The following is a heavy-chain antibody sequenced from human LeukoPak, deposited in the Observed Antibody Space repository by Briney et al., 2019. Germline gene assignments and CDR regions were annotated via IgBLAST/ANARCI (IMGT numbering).Heavy chain of an antibody. CDR3: AQELQDNSVGYFHH. V-gene: IGHV3-7*04. D-gene: IGHD2-15*01. CDR2: VKEDGSVK. Sequence: GASLTLSCAASGCTFSTFWTTWVRQPPRNWLGWETIVKEDGSVKTYVDSVKGGVSTSRDNAKNSLYLQMNGLRAEDTAVYYCAQELQDNSVGYFHHWGEGDVVTVSS. CDR1: GCTFSTFW. J-gene: IGHJ1*01.